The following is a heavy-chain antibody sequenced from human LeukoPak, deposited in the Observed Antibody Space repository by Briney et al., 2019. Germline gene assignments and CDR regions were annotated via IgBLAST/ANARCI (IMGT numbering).Heavy chain of an antibody. V-gene: IGHV4-59*13. J-gene: IGHJ4*02. CDR2: VYYSGSS. CDR3: ARYGSAWAFDY. CDR1: GDSISPYY. Sequence: SETLSLTCTVSGDSISPYYWSWIRQSPGKGLEWIGYVYYSGSSNYNPSLKSRVTISVDTSKNHFSLKLSSVTAADTAVYYCARYGSAWAFDYWGQGALVTVSS. D-gene: IGHD1-26*01.